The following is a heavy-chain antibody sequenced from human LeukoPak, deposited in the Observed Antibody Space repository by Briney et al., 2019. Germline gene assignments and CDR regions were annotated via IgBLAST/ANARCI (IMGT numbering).Heavy chain of an antibody. D-gene: IGHD2-15*01. CDR3: ALLYCSGGSCDSSLEHYYYGMDV. CDR1: GFTFSSYG. Sequence: GGSLRLSCAASGFTFSSYGMPWVRQAPGKGLEWVAVIWYDGSNKYYADSVKGRFTISRDNSKNTLYLQMNSLRAEDTAVYYCALLYCSGGSCDSSLEHYYYGMDVWGQGTTVTVSS. V-gene: IGHV3-33*01. J-gene: IGHJ6*02. CDR2: IWYDGSNK.